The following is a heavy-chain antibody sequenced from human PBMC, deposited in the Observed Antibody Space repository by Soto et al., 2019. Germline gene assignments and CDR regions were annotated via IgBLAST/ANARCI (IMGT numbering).Heavy chain of an antibody. D-gene: IGHD5-18*01. CDR1: GFTFSSYA. Sequence: QVQLVESGGGVVQPGRSLRLSCAASGFTFSSYAMHWVRQAPGKGLEWVAVISYDGSSKYYADSVKGRFTISRDNSKNTLYLQMNSLRAEDTAVYYCARGGYSYGPLGYWGQGTLVTVSS. J-gene: IGHJ4*02. CDR3: ARGGYSYGPLGY. CDR2: ISYDGSSK. V-gene: IGHV3-30-3*01.